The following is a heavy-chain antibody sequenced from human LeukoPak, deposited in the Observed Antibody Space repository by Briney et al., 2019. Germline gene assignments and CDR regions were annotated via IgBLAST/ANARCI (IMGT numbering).Heavy chain of an antibody. CDR2: IIPIFGTA. Sequence: SVKVSCKASGGTFTSYAISWRRQAPGQWLEWMGGIIPIFGTANYAQKFQGRVTITADESTSTAYMELSSLRSEDTAVYYCARGGYDSSGYYFAYWGQGTLVTVSS. V-gene: IGHV1-69*13. CDR3: ARGGYDSSGYYFAY. J-gene: IGHJ4*02. D-gene: IGHD3-22*01. CDR1: GGTFTSYA.